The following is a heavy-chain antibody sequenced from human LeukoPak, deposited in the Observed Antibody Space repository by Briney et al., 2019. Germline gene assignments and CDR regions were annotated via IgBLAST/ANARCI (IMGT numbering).Heavy chain of an antibody. CDR1: GYTLTELS. CDR2: FDPEDGET. V-gene: IGHV1-24*01. CDR3: ATTDGYDSSGFWNY. J-gene: IGHJ4*02. D-gene: IGHD3-22*01. Sequence: ASVKVSCKVSGYTLTELSMHWVRQAPGKGLEWMGGFDPEDGETIYAQKFQGRVTMTEDTSTDTAYMELSSLRSEDTAVYYCATTDGYDSSGFWNYWGQGTLVTASS.